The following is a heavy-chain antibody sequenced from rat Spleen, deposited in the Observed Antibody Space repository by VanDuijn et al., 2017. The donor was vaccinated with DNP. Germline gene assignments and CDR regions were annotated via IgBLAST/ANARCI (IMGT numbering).Heavy chain of an antibody. CDR2: IRSGGST. CDR1: GFSLTNYG. D-gene: IGHD4-3*01. V-gene: IGHV2S1*01. CDR3: TRDREFGPDY. Sequence: QVQLRESGPGLVQPSQTLSLTCTVSGFSLTNYGVSWVRQPPGKGLEWMGRIRSGGSTDYNSALKSRLSISRDTSKSQVVLKMNSLQTEGTGAYYCTRDREFGPDYWGQGVMVTVSS. J-gene: IGHJ2*01.